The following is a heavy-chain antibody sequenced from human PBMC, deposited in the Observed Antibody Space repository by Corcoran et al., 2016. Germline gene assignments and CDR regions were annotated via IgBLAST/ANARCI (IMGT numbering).Heavy chain of an antibody. Sequence: EVQLVQSGAEVKKPGESLKISCKGSGYSFTSYWIGWVRQMPGKGLEWMGIIYPGDSDTRYSPSFQGQVTFSADKSISTAYLQWSSLKASDTAMYYCARATYCSTTTCEFDYWGQGTLVTVSS. D-gene: IGHD2-2*01. J-gene: IGHJ4*02. CDR2: IYPGDSDT. CDR1: GYSFTSYW. V-gene: IGHV5-51*01. CDR3: ARATYCSTTTCEFDY.